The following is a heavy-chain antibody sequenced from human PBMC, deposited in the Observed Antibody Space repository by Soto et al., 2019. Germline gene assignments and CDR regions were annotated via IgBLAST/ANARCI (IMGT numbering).Heavy chain of an antibody. J-gene: IGHJ4*02. CDR3: AKPLKGNFDY. CDR1: GFTFSSYG. Sequence: GGSLRLSCAASGFTFSSYGMHWVRQAPGKGLEWVAVISYDGSNKYYADSVKGRFTISRDNSKNTLYLQMNSLRAEDTAVYYCAKPLKGNFDYWGQGTLVTVSS. V-gene: IGHV3-30*18. CDR2: ISYDGSNK.